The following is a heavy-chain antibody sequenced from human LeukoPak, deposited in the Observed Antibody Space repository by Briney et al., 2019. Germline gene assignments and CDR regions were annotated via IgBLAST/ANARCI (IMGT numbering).Heavy chain of an antibody. D-gene: IGHD2-8*01. Sequence: ASETLPLTCAVYGGSFSGYYWSWIRQPPGKGLEWIGEINHSGSTNYNPSLKSRVTISVDTSKNQFSLKLSSVTAADTAVYYCARGPRMSDAFDIWGQGTVVTVSS. V-gene: IGHV4-34*01. J-gene: IGHJ3*02. CDR3: ARGPRMSDAFDI. CDR2: INHSGST. CDR1: GGSFSGYY.